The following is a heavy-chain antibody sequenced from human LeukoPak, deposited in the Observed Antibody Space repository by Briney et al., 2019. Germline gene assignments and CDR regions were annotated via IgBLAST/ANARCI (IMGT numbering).Heavy chain of an antibody. D-gene: IGHD3-3*01. CDR2: IYYSGST. Sequence: PSQTLSLTCTVSGGSISSGDYYWSWIRQPPGKGLEWIGYIYYSGSTYYNPSVKSRVTISVDTSKNQFSLKLSSVTAADTAVYYCARTTTYYDFWSGYYDYWGQGTLVTVSS. CDR1: GGSISSGDYY. J-gene: IGHJ4*02. CDR3: ARTTTYYDFWSGYYDY. V-gene: IGHV4-30-4*08.